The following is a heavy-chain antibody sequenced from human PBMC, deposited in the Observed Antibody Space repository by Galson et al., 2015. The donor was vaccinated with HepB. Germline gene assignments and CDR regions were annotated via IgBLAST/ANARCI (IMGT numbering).Heavy chain of an antibody. CDR3: ARTVLRPNWFDP. CDR1: GGTFSSYA. D-gene: IGHD5/OR15-5a*01. CDR2: IIPIFGTA. V-gene: IGHV1-69*13. Sequence: SVKVSCKASGGTFSSYAISWVRQAPGQGLEWMGGIIPIFGTANYAQKFQGRVTITADESMSTAYMELSSLRSEDTAVYYCARTVLRPNWFDPWGQGTLVTVSS. J-gene: IGHJ5*02.